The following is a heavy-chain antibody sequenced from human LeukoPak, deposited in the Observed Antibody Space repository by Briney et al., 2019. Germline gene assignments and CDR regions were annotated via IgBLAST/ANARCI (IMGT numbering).Heavy chain of an antibody. CDR3: ARGPWAIRRSGEYFQH. CDR1: GFTFSSYE. J-gene: IGHJ1*01. CDR2: ISSSSSYI. D-gene: IGHD2-2*02. V-gene: IGHV3-21*01. Sequence: PGGSLRLSCAASGFTFSSYEMNWVRQAPGKGLEWVSSISSSSSYIYYADSVKGRFTISRDNAKNSLYLQMNSLRAEDTAVYYCARGPWAIRRSGEYFQHWGQGTLVTVSS.